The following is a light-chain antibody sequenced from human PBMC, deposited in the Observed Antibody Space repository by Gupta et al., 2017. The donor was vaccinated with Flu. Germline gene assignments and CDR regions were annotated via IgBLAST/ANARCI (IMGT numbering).Light chain of an antibody. J-gene: IGKJ1*01. CDR3: QQYGSSPRT. Sequence: EIVLTQSPGTLSLSPGERVTLSCRASKSVSSGYVAWYQQKPGQAPTLLMHTTSTRATGVPDRFSGSGAGRNFILTISGLEPEDFAVYYCQQYGSSPRTFGQGTKLEVK. CDR1: KSVSSGY. V-gene: IGKV3-20*01. CDR2: TTS.